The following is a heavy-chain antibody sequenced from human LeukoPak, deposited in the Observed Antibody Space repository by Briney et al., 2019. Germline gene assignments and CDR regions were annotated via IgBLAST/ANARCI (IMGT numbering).Heavy chain of an antibody. Sequence: SETLSLTCTVSGGSISSGSYYWSWIRQPAGKGLEWIGRIYTTGSTNYNPSLKSRVTISVDTSKNQFSLKLSSVTAADTAVYYCAVPDRIAARGTVDYWGQGTLVTVSS. V-gene: IGHV4-61*02. CDR2: IYTTGST. J-gene: IGHJ4*02. D-gene: IGHD6-13*01. CDR1: GGSISSGSYY. CDR3: AVPDRIAARGTVDY.